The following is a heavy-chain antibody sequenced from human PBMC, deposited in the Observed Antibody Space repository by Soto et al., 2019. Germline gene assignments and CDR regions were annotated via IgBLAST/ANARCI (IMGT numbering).Heavy chain of an antibody. CDR3: ARLVYDTRLNYMYFDC. J-gene: IGHJ4*02. V-gene: IGHV4-4*02. D-gene: IGHD3-10*01. Sequence: SDTLSLTCAVSGVSLSSGNWWTWVRPSPQRGLEYIGEIFHDGTANYYPSFERRVAISVDTSKNQFSLKLTSVTAADTAIYFCARLVYDTRLNYMYFDCWGQGTLVTVS. CDR1: GVSLSSGNW. CDR2: IFHDGTA.